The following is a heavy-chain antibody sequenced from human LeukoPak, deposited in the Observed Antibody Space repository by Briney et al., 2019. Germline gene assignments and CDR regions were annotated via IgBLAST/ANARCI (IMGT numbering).Heavy chain of an antibody. D-gene: IGHD5-12*01. J-gene: IGHJ6*03. CDR3: ARGLGQGGATIRGRVYYYYMDV. CDR2: ISGSGGST. V-gene: IGHV3-23*01. Sequence: GGSLRLSRAASGFTFSSYAMSWVRQAPGKGLEWVSAISGSGGSTYYADSVKGRFTISRDNSKNTLYLQMNSLRAEDTAVYYCARGLGQGGATIRGRVYYYYMDVWGKGTTVTISS. CDR1: GFTFSSYA.